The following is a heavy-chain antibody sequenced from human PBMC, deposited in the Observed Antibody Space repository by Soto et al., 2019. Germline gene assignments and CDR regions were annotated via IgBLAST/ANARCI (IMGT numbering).Heavy chain of an antibody. CDR1: GFPFSSYW. D-gene: IGHD3-22*01. CDR3: ARGDGDRYDGNGYLGRQ. J-gene: IGHJ4*02. Sequence: EVQLVESGGGLVQPGESLTLSCAASGFPFSSYWMHWVRQAPGKGLVWVSRMKSDGSGTYYADSVQDRFTISRDNARNTLSLQMNSLRVEDTAVYFCARGDGDRYDGNGYLGRQWGQGTLGSVSS. CDR2: MKSDGSGT. V-gene: IGHV3-74*01.